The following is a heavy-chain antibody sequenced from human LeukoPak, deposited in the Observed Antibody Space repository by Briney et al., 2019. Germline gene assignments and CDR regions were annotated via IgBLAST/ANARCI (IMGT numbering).Heavy chain of an antibody. CDR2: IYYTGTI. CDR3: ARHEPRNSPFDY. D-gene: IGHD1-14*01. J-gene: IGHJ4*02. CDR1: GASISRSTYY. V-gene: IGHV4-39*01. Sequence: SETLSLTCAVSGASISRSTYYWGWTRQTPGKGLEWIASIYYTGTIVYNPSLESRVTMSVDMSKNHFSLKLRPVTAADTAVYYCARHEPRNSPFDYWGQGTLVTVSS.